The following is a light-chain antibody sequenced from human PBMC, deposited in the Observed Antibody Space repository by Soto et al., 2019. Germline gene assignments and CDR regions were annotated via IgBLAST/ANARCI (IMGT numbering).Light chain of an antibody. Sequence: QSVLTPPASVSGSPGQSITISCTGTSSDVGGYNYVSWYQQHPGKAPKLMIYDVSNRPSGVSNRFSGSKSGNTASLTISGLQAEDEADYYCSSYTSSSDVVFGGGTKLTVL. J-gene: IGLJ2*01. CDR3: SSYTSSSDVV. CDR1: SSDVGGYNY. V-gene: IGLV2-14*01. CDR2: DVS.